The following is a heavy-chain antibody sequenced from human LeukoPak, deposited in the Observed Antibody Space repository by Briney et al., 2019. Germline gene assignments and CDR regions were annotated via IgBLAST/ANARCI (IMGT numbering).Heavy chain of an antibody. J-gene: IGHJ4*02. CDR1: GGSFSGYY. CDR3: ARGDMTGTNFDF. CDR2: FYYVGST. V-gene: IGHV4-34*01. D-gene: IGHD1-7*01. Sequence: SETLSLTCAVYGGSFSGYYWSWIRQPPGKGLEWIGSFYYVGSTYYNSSLKSRVTLSVDTSKSQFSLKLNSVTAADTAVYYCARGDMTGTNFDFWGQGTLVTVSS.